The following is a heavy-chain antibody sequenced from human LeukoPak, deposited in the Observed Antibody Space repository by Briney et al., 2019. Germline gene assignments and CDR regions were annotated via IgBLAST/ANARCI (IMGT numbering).Heavy chain of an antibody. CDR2: ISAYNGNT. D-gene: IGHD3-16*02. J-gene: IGHJ4*02. CDR3: ARRNDYVWGSYRQSPYYFDY. V-gene: IGHV1-18*01. Sequence: ASVTVSCKASGYTFTSYGISWVRQAPGQGLEWMGWISAYNGNTNYAQKLQGRVTMTTDTSTSTAYMELSSLRSEDTAVYYCARRNDYVWGSYRQSPYYFDYGGQGTLVTVSS. CDR1: GYTFTSYG.